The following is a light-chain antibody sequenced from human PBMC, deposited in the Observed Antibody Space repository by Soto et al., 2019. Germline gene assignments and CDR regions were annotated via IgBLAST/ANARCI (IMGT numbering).Light chain of an antibody. CDR2: DAS. Sequence: EIVLTQSPGTLSLSPGERATLSCRASQSVSSTYLAWYQQKPGRAPRLLIYDASSRATGIPDRFSGSGSGTDFTLTISRLEPEDFAVYYCQQFSSTPRTFGQGTEVEIK. J-gene: IGKJ1*01. V-gene: IGKV3-20*01. CDR1: QSVSSTY. CDR3: QQFSSTPRT.